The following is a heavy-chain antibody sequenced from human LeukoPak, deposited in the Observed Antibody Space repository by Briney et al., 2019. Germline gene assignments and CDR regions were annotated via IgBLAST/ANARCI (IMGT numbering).Heavy chain of an antibody. D-gene: IGHD1-7*01. CDR3: ALGTKPLSYHFFDY. CDR1: GFTFSSYS. J-gene: IGHJ4*02. V-gene: IGHV3-74*03. CDR2: INSDGSST. Sequence: GGSLRLSCAASGFTFSSYSMNWVRQAPGKGLEWVSRINSDGSSTTYADSVKGRFTLSRDNAKNTLYLQMNSLRAEDTAVYYCALGTKPLSYHFFDYWGQGALVTVSS.